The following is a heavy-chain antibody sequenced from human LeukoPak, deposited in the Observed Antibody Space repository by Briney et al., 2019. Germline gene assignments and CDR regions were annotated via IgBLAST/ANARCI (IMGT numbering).Heavy chain of an antibody. CDR2: IRYDGSNK. CDR1: EFTFSRYG. CDR3: AKDPASDYGDDL. V-gene: IGHV3-30*02. D-gene: IGHD4-17*01. Sequence: GGSLRLSCAASEFTFSRYGMHWVRQAPGKGLEWVAFIRYDGSNKYYADSVKGRFTISRDNSRNTLYLQMNSLRAEDTAVHYCAKDPASDYGDDLWGRGTLVTVSS. J-gene: IGHJ2*01.